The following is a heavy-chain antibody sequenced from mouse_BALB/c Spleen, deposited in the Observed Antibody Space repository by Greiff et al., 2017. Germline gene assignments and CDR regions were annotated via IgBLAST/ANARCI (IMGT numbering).Heavy chain of an antibody. V-gene: IGHV14-3*02. J-gene: IGHJ3*01. CDR1: GFNIKDTY. CDR2: IDPANGNT. D-gene: IGHD2-4*01. Sequence: VQLQQSGAELVKPGASVKLSCTASGFNIKDTYMHWVKQRPEQGLEWIGRIDPANGNTKYDTKFQGKATITADTSSNTAYLQLSSLTSEDTAVYYCARYGYDYDWFAYWGQGTLVTVSA. CDR3: ARYGYDYDWFAY.